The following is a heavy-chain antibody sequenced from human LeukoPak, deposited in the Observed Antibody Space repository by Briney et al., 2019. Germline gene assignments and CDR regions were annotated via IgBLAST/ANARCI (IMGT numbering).Heavy chain of an antibody. D-gene: IGHD3-22*01. CDR2: IKQDGSEK. CDR1: GFAYSSYW. V-gene: IGHV3-7*01. Sequence: GGSLRLSCRAFGFAYSSYWMSWVRQAPGKGLEWVANIKQDGSEKYYVDSVKGRFTISRDNAKNSLYLQMNSLRAEDTAVYYCAREVPRSDYYDSSGYIDYWGQGTLVTVYS. CDR3: AREVPRSDYYDSSGYIDY. J-gene: IGHJ4*02.